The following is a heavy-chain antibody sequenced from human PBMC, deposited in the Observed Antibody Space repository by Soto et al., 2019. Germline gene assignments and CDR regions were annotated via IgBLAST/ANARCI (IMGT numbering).Heavy chain of an antibody. J-gene: IGHJ5*02. V-gene: IGHV3-49*03. D-gene: IGHD6-13*01. CDR2: IRSKAYGGTT. CDR1: GFTFGDYA. CDR3: TSERLFPIAAAGNHWFDP. Sequence: PGGSLRLSCTASGFTFGDYAMSWFRQAPGKGLEWVGFIRSKAYGGTTEYAASVKGRFTISRDDSKSIAYLQMNSLKTEDTAVYYCTSERLFPIAAAGNHWFDPWGQGTLVTVSS.